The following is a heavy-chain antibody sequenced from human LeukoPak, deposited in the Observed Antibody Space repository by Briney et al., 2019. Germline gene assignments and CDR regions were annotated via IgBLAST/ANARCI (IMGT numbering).Heavy chain of an antibody. CDR3: ARDLGSYYDN. Sequence: PGGSLRLSCAASGFTFSGYDMSWVRQAPGKGLEWVSVIYSGGSTYYADSVKGRFTISRDNSKNTLYLQMNSLRAEDTAVYYCARDLGSYYDNWGQGTLVTVSS. CDR2: IYSGGST. D-gene: IGHD1-26*01. V-gene: IGHV3-66*01. J-gene: IGHJ4*02. CDR1: GFTFSGYD.